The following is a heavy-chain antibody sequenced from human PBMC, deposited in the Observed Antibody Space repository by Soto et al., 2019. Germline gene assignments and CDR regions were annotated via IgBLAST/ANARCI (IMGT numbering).Heavy chain of an antibody. CDR1: GFTFSSYA. D-gene: IGHD4-17*01. V-gene: IGHV3-23*01. J-gene: IGHJ4*02. CDR3: AKKAVGTTATRGYFDY. Sequence: EVQLLESGGGLVQPGGSLRLSCAASGFTFSSYAMSWVRQAPGKGLEWVSAISGSGGSTYYADSVKGRFTIYRDKSKNTMYLQMNSLRAEDTAVYYCAKKAVGTTATRGYFDYWGQGTLVTVSS. CDR2: ISGSGGST.